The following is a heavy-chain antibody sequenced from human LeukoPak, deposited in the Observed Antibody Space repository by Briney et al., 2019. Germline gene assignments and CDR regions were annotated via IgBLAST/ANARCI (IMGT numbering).Heavy chain of an antibody. Sequence: PGGSLRLSCAASGFTFSSYSMNWVRQAPGKGLEWVSYISNTGSTIYYADSVRGRFTISGDNAKNSLYLQMNSLRAEDTAVYYCARGPYSSSNYFDYWGQGTLVTVSS. V-gene: IGHV3-48*01. CDR2: ISNTGSTI. J-gene: IGHJ4*02. D-gene: IGHD6-6*01. CDR1: GFTFSSYS. CDR3: ARGPYSSSNYFDY.